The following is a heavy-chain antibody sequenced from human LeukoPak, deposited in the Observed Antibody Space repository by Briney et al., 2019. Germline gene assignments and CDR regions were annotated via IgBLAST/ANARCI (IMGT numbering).Heavy chain of an antibody. Sequence: PGGSLRLSCAASGFTFSSYGMTWVRQAPGKGLEWVANIWYDGTNKHYADSVKGRFTISRDNSKNTLYLQMDSLRAEDTAVYYCARVIFNYDNSGLNYWGRGTLVTVSS. CDR2: IWYDGTNK. CDR3: ARVIFNYDNSGLNY. V-gene: IGHV3-33*01. D-gene: IGHD3-22*01. J-gene: IGHJ4*02. CDR1: GFTFSSYG.